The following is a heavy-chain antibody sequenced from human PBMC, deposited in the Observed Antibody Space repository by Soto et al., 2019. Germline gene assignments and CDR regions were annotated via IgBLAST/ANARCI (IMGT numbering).Heavy chain of an antibody. J-gene: IGHJ6*02. V-gene: IGHV1-69*01. Sequence: QVQLVQSGAEVKKPGSSVKVSCKASGGTFSSYAISWVRQAPGQGLEWMGGIIPIFGTANYAQKFQGRVTITADESTSTAYMELSSLSSEDTAVYYCARDQDVVVVVAATRYYCYGMDVWGQGTTVTVSS. CDR3: ARDQDVVVVVAATRYYCYGMDV. D-gene: IGHD2-15*01. CDR2: IIPIFGTA. CDR1: GGTFSSYA.